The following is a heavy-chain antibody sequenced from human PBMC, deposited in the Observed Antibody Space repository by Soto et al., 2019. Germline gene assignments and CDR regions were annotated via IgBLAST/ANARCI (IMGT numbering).Heavy chain of an antibody. CDR3: ARDGTLYDSSGYYYLY. CDR1: GGTFSSSA. CDR2: IIPIFGTP. D-gene: IGHD3-22*01. V-gene: IGHV1-69*01. J-gene: IGHJ4*02. Sequence: QVQLVQSGAEVKKPGSSVKVSCKASGGTFSSSAISWLRQAPGQGLEWMGGIIPIFGTPNYAQKFQGRVTITADESSRTAYMELSSLRSEDTSVYYCARDGTLYDSSGYYYLYWGQGTLVTVSS.